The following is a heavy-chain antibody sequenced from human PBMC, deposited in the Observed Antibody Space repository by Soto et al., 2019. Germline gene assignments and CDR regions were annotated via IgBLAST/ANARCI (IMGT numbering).Heavy chain of an antibody. D-gene: IGHD3-9*01. Sequence: PSETLSLTCTVSGDSLSSGGHYWSWIRQHPGKGLEWIGHIYDSVNTYYSPSLRSRVTISADMSKNQFSLNLRSVTAADTAVYYCARVYHRGYFAILTDYWGQGTLVTVSS. CDR1: GDSLSSGGHY. CDR3: ARVYHRGYFAILTDY. V-gene: IGHV4-31*03. J-gene: IGHJ4*02. CDR2: IYDSVNT.